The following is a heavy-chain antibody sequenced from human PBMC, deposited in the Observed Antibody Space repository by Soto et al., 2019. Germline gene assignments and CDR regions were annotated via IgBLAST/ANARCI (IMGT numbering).Heavy chain of an antibody. CDR2: IKQDENGK. Sequence: EVQLVESGGGLVQPGGSLRLSCEASGFTFSSRWMTWVRQGPGKGLEWVANIKQDENGKDYVDSVKGRFTISRDNAKNSLYLQMNSLRAEDTAVYCCAPNDGPAAAGLVLAFWGQGTLVTVSS. V-gene: IGHV3-7*02. CDR3: APNDGPAAAGLVLAF. CDR1: GFTFSSRW. D-gene: IGHD6-13*01. J-gene: IGHJ4*02.